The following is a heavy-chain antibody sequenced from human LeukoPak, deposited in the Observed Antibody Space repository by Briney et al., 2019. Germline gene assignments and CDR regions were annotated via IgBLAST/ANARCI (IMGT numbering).Heavy chain of an antibody. Sequence: SETLSLTCAVYGGSFSGYYWSWIRQPPGKGLEWIGEINHSGGTNYNPSLKSRVTISVDTSKNQFSLKLSSVTAADTAVYYCARRKLEPNWFDPWGQGTLVTVSS. CDR2: INHSGGT. CDR1: GGSFSGYY. CDR3: ARRKLEPNWFDP. J-gene: IGHJ5*02. V-gene: IGHV4-34*01. D-gene: IGHD1-1*01.